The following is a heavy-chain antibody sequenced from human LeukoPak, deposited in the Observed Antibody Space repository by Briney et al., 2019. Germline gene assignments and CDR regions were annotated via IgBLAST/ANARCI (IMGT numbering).Heavy chain of an antibody. CDR3: ARVHYDFWSGYYPYYYYYYMDV. Sequence: SQTLSLTCTVSGDSISSVVSYWSWIRQHPGKGLELIGYIYYSGSTYYNPSLKSRVTISVDTSKNQFSLKLSSVTAADTAVYYCARVHYDFWSGYYPYYYYYYMDVWGKGTTVTVSS. CDR2: IYYSGST. CDR1: GDSISSVVSY. D-gene: IGHD3-3*01. J-gene: IGHJ6*03. V-gene: IGHV4-31*03.